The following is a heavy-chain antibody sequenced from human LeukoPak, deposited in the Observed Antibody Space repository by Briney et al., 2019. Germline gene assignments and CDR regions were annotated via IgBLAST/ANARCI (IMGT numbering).Heavy chain of an antibody. V-gene: IGHV3-30*02. CDR2: IRSDGSNK. CDR3: ARGKRGYSYASDAFDI. CDR1: GFSFSSYG. Sequence: GGSLRLSCAGSGFSFSSYGMHWVRQAPGKGLEWMAFIRSDGSNKYYADSVKGRFTISRDNSKNTLYLQMNSLRAEDTAVYYCARGKRGYSYASDAFDIWGQGTMVTVSS. J-gene: IGHJ3*02. D-gene: IGHD5-18*01.